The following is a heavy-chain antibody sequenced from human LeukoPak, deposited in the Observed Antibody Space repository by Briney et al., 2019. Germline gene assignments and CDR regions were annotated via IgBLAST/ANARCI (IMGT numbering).Heavy chain of an antibody. Sequence: ASVKVSCKASGYTFTSYYMHWVRQAPGQGLEWMGIINPSGGSTSYAQKFQGRVTMTRDTSTSTVYMELSSLRSEDTAVYYCARDPTLLWFGELSGFRFDPWGQGTLVTVSS. CDR1: GYTFTSYY. J-gene: IGHJ5*02. V-gene: IGHV1-46*01. D-gene: IGHD3-10*01. CDR3: ARDPTLLWFGELSGFRFDP. CDR2: INPSGGST.